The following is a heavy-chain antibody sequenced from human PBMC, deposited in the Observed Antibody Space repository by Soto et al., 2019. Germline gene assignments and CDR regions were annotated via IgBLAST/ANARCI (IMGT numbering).Heavy chain of an antibody. Sequence: QVQLVQSGSEVKKPGSSVKFSCKASGGTFSSYTISWVRQAPGQGLEWMGRIIPILGIANYAQKFQGRVTITADKSTSTDYMELSSLRSEDTAVYYCARAGSGSWSNGMDVWGQWTTFTVSS. CDR2: IIPILGIA. CDR1: GGTFSSYT. CDR3: ARAGSGSWSNGMDV. D-gene: IGHD6-13*01. J-gene: IGHJ6*02. V-gene: IGHV1-69*02.